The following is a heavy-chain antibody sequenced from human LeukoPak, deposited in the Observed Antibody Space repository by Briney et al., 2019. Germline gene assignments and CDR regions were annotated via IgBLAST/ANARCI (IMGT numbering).Heavy chain of an antibody. J-gene: IGHJ4*02. D-gene: IGHD1-14*01. CDR3: AREILGGFNPGAY. V-gene: IGHV4-4*02. Sequence: SDTLYLTCTVSLDSTTSNFWSWVRQPPGQRLEWIGEIHRSGSPNYNPARQSRVTISIDRSRNLVALELSSVTAADTAVYYCAREILGGFNPGAYWGQGTLVTVSS. CDR1: LDSTTSNF. CDR2: IHRSGSP.